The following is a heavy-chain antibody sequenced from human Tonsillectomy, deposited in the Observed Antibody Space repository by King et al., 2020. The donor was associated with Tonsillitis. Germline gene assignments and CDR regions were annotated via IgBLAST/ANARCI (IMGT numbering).Heavy chain of an antibody. V-gene: IGHV3-21*01. CDR3: ATFAIFGPL. J-gene: IGHJ6*04. CDR1: GFTFSSYS. D-gene: IGHD3-3*01. CDR2: ISNIGSYI. Sequence: DVQLVESGGGLVKPGGSLRLSCAASGFTFSSYSMNWVRQAPGKGLEWVSSISNIGSYIHYADSVKGRFTISRDNAKNSLYLQMNSLRAEDTAVYYCATFAIFGPLWGNGTTVTVSS.